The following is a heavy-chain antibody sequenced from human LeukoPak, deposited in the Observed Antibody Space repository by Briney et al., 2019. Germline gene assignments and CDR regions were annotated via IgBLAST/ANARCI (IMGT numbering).Heavy chain of an antibody. CDR1: GGSISSDTYY. CDR3: ARGSYHYDSSGLFDY. D-gene: IGHD3-22*01. V-gene: IGHV4-39*02. Sequence: PSETLSLTCSVSGGSISSDTYYWGCLRQPPGKGLEWIVSIYSSGSTYYNPSLKSRVTMSIDTSKNHFSLKLSSVTAADRAVYYCARGSYHYDSSGLFDYWGQGTLVTVSS. J-gene: IGHJ4*02. CDR2: IYSSGST.